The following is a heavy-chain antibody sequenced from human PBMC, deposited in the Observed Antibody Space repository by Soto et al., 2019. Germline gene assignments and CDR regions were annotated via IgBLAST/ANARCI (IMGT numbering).Heavy chain of an antibody. Sequence: EVQVVESGGNLVQPGGSLRLSCAASGFTLSDYWMTWVRQAPGKGLEWLANIKQEGSKKHNVDSVKGRLTISRDNAENSLYLQMDSLRAEDTAVYVCTRDLSPWNDGAWYAAFDIWGQGTRVTVSS. J-gene: IGHJ3*02. V-gene: IGHV3-7*01. D-gene: IGHD1-1*01. CDR1: GFTLSDYW. CDR3: TRDLSPWNDGAWYAAFDI. CDR2: IKQEGSKK.